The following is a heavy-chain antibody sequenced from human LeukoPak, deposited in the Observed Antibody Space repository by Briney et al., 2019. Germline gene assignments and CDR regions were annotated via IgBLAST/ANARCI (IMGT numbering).Heavy chain of an antibody. V-gene: IGHV3-30*02. J-gene: IGHJ4*02. CDR2: IRYDGSNK. CDR1: GFTFSSYG. D-gene: IGHD3-22*01. Sequence: SGGSLRLSCAASGFTFSSYGMHWVRQAPGKGLEWVAFIRYDGSNKYYADSVKGRFTISRDNSKNTLYLQMNSLRAEDTAVYYCARERAHYYDSSGYSDYWGQGTLVTVS. CDR3: ARERAHYYDSSGYSDY.